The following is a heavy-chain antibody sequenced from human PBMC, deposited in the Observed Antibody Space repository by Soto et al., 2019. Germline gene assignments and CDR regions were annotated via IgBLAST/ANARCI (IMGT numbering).Heavy chain of an antibody. V-gene: IGHV3-33*01. CDR2: IWYDGSNK. D-gene: IGHD3-22*01. CDR3: ARDHGGTYYYDSSGYMLDC. CDR1: GFTFSSYG. Sequence: SGGSLRLSCAASGFTFSSYGMHWVRQAPGKGLEWVAVIWYDGSNKYYADSVKGRFTISRDNSKNTLYLQMNSLRAEDTAVYYCARDHGGTYYYDSSGYMLDCWGQGTLVTVSS. J-gene: IGHJ4*02.